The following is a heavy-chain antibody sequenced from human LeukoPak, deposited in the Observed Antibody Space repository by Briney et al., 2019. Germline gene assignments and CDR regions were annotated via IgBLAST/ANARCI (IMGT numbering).Heavy chain of an antibody. V-gene: IGHV4-34*01. Sequence: PSETLSLTCAVYGGSFSGYYWSWIRQPPGKGLEWIGEINHSGSTNYNPSLKSRVTISVDTSKNQFSLKLSSVTAADTAVYYCARGSGMTTSLYYCGMDVWGQGTTVTVSS. CDR2: INHSGST. D-gene: IGHD4-11*01. CDR1: GGSFSGYY. J-gene: IGHJ6*02. CDR3: ARGSGMTTSLYYCGMDV.